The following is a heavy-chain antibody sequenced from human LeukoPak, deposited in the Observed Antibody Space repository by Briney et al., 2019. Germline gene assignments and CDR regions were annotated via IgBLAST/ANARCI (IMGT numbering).Heavy chain of an antibody. CDR1: GFTFSSYE. CDR2: ISSSGSTI. V-gene: IGHV3-48*03. Sequence: SGGSLRLSCAASGFTFSSYEMNWVRQAPGKGLEWVSYISSSGSTIYYADSVKGRFTISRDIAKNSLYLQMSSLRAEDTAVYYCARASGGYSYEDAFDIWGQGTMVTVSS. CDR3: ARASGGYSYEDAFDI. D-gene: IGHD5-18*01. J-gene: IGHJ3*02.